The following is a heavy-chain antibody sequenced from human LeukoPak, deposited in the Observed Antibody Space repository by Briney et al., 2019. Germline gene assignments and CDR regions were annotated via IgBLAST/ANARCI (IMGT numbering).Heavy chain of an antibody. CDR1: GFTFSSYT. CDR2: ISFDGSNK. J-gene: IGHJ6*03. V-gene: IGHV3-30-3*01. Sequence: GGSLRLSCAASGFTFSSYTMHWVRQAPGKGLEWVALISFDGSNKYYADSVKGRFTISRDNSKNTLYLQMNSLRAEDTAVYYCARDLPRGSKRYYYYYMDVWGKGTTVTVSS. CDR3: ARDLPRGSKRYYYYYMDV. D-gene: IGHD1-26*01.